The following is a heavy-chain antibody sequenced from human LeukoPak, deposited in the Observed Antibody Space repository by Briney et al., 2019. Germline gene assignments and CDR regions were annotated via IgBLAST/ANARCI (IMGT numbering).Heavy chain of an antibody. CDR2: IIPIFGTA. V-gene: IGHV1-69*05. Sequence: SVKVSCKASGGTFSSYAISWVRQAPGQGLEWMGRIIPIFGTANYAQKFQGRVTMTRDTSISTAYMELSRLRSDDTAVYYCARDGVGGGYYYGSSGYTAYWGQGTLVTVSS. D-gene: IGHD3-22*01. CDR1: GGTFSSYA. J-gene: IGHJ4*02. CDR3: ARDGVGGGYYYGSSGYTAY.